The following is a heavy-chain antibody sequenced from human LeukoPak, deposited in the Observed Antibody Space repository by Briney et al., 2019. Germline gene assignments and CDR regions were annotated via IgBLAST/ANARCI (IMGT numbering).Heavy chain of an antibody. CDR3: ARDQDSSSNWFDP. CDR1: GFTFSSYW. CDR2: IKQDGSEK. J-gene: IGHJ5*02. Sequence: PGGSLRLSCAASGFTFSSYWMSWVRQAPGKGLEWVANIKQDGSEKYYVDSVKGRFTISRDNAKNSLYLQMNSLRAEDTAVYYCARDQDSSSNWFDPWGQGTLVTVSP. V-gene: IGHV3-7*01. D-gene: IGHD6-19*01.